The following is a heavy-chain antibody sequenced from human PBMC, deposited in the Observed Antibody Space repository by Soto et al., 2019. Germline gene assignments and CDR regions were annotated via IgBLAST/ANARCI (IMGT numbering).Heavy chain of an antibody. CDR2: ISSSGSTI. CDR3: ARVRIAAAGPNYYYYYMDV. V-gene: IGHV3-11*01. J-gene: IGHJ6*03. D-gene: IGHD6-13*01. CDR1: GFTFSDYY. Sequence: GGSLRLSCAASGFTFSDYYMSWIRQAPGKGLEWVSYISSSGSTIYYADSVKGRFTISRDNAKNSLYLQMNSLRAEDTAVYYCARVRIAAAGPNYYYYYMDVWGKGTTVTVSS.